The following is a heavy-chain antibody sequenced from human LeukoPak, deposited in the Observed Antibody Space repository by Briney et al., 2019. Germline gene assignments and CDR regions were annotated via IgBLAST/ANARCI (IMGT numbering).Heavy chain of an antibody. CDR2: IYNREST. CDR3: ARGAYGSPQDFDY. Sequence: SETLSLTCTVSGDSISSYYWSWIRQPPGEGLEWIGYIYNRESTKYNPSLRSRVTISVNTSKKQFSLKLRSVTAADTAVYYCARGAYGSPQDFDYWGQGTLVTVS. D-gene: IGHD1-26*01. J-gene: IGHJ4*02. V-gene: IGHV4-4*09. CDR1: GDSISSYY.